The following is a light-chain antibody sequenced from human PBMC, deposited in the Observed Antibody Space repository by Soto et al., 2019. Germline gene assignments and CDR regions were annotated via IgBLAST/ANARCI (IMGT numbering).Light chain of an antibody. V-gene: IGKV3-20*01. Sequence: EIVLTQSPGILSLSPGERATLSCRASQSVSSSYLAWYQQKPGQAPRLLIYGASSRATDIPDRFSGSGSGTDFTLTISRLEPEDFAVYYCQQYGSSSWTFGQGTKVEIK. J-gene: IGKJ1*01. CDR2: GAS. CDR3: QQYGSSSWT. CDR1: QSVSSSY.